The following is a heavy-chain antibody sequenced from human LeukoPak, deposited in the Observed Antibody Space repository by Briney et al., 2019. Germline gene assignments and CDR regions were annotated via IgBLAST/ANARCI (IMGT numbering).Heavy chain of an antibody. V-gene: IGHV3-20*04. CDR2: INWNGGST. D-gene: IGHD2-8*02. Sequence: GGSLRLSCAASGFTFDDYGMSWVRQAPGKGLEWVSGINWNGGSTGYADSVKGRFTISRDNAKNSLYLQMNSLRAEDTAVYYCASVDMGATGGAFDYWGQGTLVTVSS. J-gene: IGHJ4*02. CDR3: ASVDMGATGGAFDY. CDR1: GFTFDDYG.